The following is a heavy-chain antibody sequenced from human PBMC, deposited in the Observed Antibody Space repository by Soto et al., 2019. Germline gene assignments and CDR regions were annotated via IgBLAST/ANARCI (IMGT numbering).Heavy chain of an antibody. CDR1: GFTVSTNY. V-gene: IGHV3-53*01. CDR3: ATHLDSYRSSSHFDC. J-gene: IGHJ4*02. D-gene: IGHD6-6*01. Sequence: HPGWSLRLSCAVSGFTVSTNYLSWVRQAPGKGLEWVSSIYAGGSTFYADSVQGRFTISRDTSKNTVFLQMNSLRVEDTAVYYCATHLDSYRSSSHFDCWGQGTLVTVSS. CDR2: IYAGGST.